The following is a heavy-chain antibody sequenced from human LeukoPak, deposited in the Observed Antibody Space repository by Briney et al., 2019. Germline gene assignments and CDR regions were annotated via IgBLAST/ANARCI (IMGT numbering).Heavy chain of an antibody. CDR3: ARDSIGVAVAGTEELDAFDI. V-gene: IGHV1-69*05. CDR1: GGTFSSYA. CDR2: IIPIFGTA. J-gene: IGHJ3*02. Sequence: ASVKVSCKGSGGTFSSYAISWVRQAPGQGLEWMGGIIPIFGTANYAQKFQGRVTITTDESTSTAYMELSSLRSEDTAVYCCARDSIGVAVAGTEELDAFDIWGQGTMVTVSS. D-gene: IGHD6-19*01.